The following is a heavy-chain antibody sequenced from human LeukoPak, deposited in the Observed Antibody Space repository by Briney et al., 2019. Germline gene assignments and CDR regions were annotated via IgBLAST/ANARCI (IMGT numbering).Heavy chain of an antibody. CDR1: GYTFTNYY. CDR3: SRDGWDGYSGSYRDY. CDR2: INPSGGGT. D-gene: IGHD5-24*01. J-gene: IGHJ4*02. Sequence: ASVKVSCKASGYTFTNYYMHWVRQAPGQGLECMGIINPSGGGTSYAQKFQGRLTMTRDTSTTTAYMELSSLRSDDTAVFYCSRDGWDGYSGSYRDYWGQGTLVTVSS. V-gene: IGHV1-46*01.